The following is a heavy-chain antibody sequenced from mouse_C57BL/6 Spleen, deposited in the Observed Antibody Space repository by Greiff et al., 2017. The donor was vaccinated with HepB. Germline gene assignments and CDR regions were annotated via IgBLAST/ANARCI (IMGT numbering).Heavy chain of an antibody. CDR2: ISNLAYSI. CDR3: ARLGSNVGDNAMDY. Sequence: EVHLVESGGGLVQPGGSLKLSCAASGFTFSDYGMAWVRQAPRKGPEWVAFISNLAYSIYYADTVTGRFTISRENAKNTLYLEMSSLRSEDTAMYYCARLGSNVGDNAMDYWGQGTSVTVSS. V-gene: IGHV5-15*01. CDR1: GFTFSDYG. D-gene: IGHD2-5*01. J-gene: IGHJ4*01.